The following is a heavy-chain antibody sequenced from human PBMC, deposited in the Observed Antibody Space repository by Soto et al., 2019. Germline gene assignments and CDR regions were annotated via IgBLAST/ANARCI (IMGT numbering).Heavy chain of an antibody. CDR3: TRRGCSTTGCYFN. Sequence: GSLRLSCAASGFPFSSYWMHWVRQAPGKGLVWVSRINGDGSSITYADSVKGRFTISRDNAKNTLFLQMNSLRAEDAAVYYCTRRGCSTTGCYFNWGRGTLVTVSS. CDR1: GFPFSSYW. CDR2: INGDGSSI. J-gene: IGHJ4*02. V-gene: IGHV3-74*03. D-gene: IGHD2-2*01.